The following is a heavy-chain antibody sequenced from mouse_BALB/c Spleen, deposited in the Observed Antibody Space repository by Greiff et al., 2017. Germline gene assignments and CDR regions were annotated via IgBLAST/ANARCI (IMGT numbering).Heavy chain of an antibody. V-gene: IGHV6-6*02. D-gene: IGHD2-3*01. J-gene: IGHJ3*01. Sequence: EVKVEESGGGLVQPGGSMKLSCVASGFTFSNYWMNWVRQSPEKGLEWVAEIRLKSNNYATHYAESVKGRFTISRDDSKSSVYLQMNNLRAEDTGIYYCTREGYDGYPWFAYWGQGTLVTVSA. CDR1: GFTFSNYW. CDR2: IRLKSNNYAT. CDR3: TREGYDGYPWFAY.